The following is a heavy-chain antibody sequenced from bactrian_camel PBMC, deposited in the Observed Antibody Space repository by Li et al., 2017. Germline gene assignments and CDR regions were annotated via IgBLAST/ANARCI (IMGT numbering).Heavy chain of an antibody. V-gene: IGHV3S53*01. D-gene: IGHD3*01. CDR3: AASPVDDYCPGSD. CDR2: IATDDFI. CDR1: GYGFSSCG. J-gene: IGHJ4*01. Sequence: HVQLVESGGGSVQAGGSLKLSCAVTSGYGFSSCGKAWYRQAPGKERELVARIATDDFISYAVSVKGRFTISQDNTKTRVYLQMNSLKTEDTAVYYCAASPVDDYCPGSDWGQGTQVTVS.